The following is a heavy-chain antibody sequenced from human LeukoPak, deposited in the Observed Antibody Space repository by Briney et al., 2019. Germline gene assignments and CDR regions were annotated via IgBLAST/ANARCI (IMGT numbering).Heavy chain of an antibody. J-gene: IGHJ5*02. CDR3: ARDPTNYDFRSGYHWFDP. Sequence: PSETLSLTCTVSGYSISSGYYWGWIRQPPGKGLEWIGSIYHSGSTYYNPSLKSRVTISVDTSKNQFSLKLNSVTAADTAVYYCARDPTNYDFRSGYHWFDPWGQGTLVTVSS. CDR2: IYHSGST. V-gene: IGHV4-38-2*02. CDR1: GYSISSGYY. D-gene: IGHD3-3*01.